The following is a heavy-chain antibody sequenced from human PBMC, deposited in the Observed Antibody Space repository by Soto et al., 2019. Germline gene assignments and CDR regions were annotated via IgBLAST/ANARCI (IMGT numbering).Heavy chain of an antibody. D-gene: IGHD3-22*01. J-gene: IGHJ6*02. Sequence: QVQLVQSGAEVKKPGSSVKVSCKASGGTFSSYAISWVRQAPGQGLEWMGGIIPIFGTANYAQKFQGRVTITADESTSTAYMELSSLRSEDTAVYYCARLIVVVKVGYYYYYGMDVWGQGTTVTVSS. CDR2: IIPIFGTA. CDR1: GGTFSSYA. CDR3: ARLIVVVKVGYYYYYGMDV. V-gene: IGHV1-69*01.